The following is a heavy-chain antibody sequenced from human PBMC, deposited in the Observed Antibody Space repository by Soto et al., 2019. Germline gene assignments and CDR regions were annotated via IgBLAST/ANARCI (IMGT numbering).Heavy chain of an antibody. Sequence: GGSLRLSCAASGFTFSSYGMHWVRQAPGKGLEWVAVISYDGSNKYYADSVKGRFTISRDNSKNTLYLQMNSLRAEDTAVYYCAKPTYSSSWSRPAFDEWGQGTLVTVSS. J-gene: IGHJ4*02. CDR1: GFTFSSYG. V-gene: IGHV3-30*18. CDR3: AKPTYSSSWSRPAFDE. CDR2: ISYDGSNK. D-gene: IGHD6-13*01.